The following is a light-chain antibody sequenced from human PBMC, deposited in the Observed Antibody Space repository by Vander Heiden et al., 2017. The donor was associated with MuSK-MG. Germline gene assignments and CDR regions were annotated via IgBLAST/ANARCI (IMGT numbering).Light chain of an antibody. Sequence: EIVLTQSPGTLSLSPGERATLSCRASQSVSSSYLAWYQQKPGQAPRLLIYGVSSSSTGIPDRSRGSGSATDFTLTISILKPEDFAVYYCQQEGSSPRTFGQGTKLEIK. V-gene: IGKV3-20*01. CDR3: QQEGSSPRT. J-gene: IGKJ2*01. CDR2: GVS. CDR1: QSVSSSY.